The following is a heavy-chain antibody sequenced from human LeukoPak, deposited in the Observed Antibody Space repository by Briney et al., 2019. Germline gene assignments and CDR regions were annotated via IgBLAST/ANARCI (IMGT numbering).Heavy chain of an antibody. CDR3: ASGPSDLGSSSQY. Sequence: GESLKISCKCSGYSFTSYWIGWVRQMPGKGLEWMGIIYPGDSDTRYSPSFQGQVTISADKSISTAYMELSRLTSDDTAVYYCASGPSDLGSSSQYWGQGTLVTVSS. D-gene: IGHD6-6*01. CDR1: GYSFTSYW. CDR2: IYPGDSDT. V-gene: IGHV5-51*01. J-gene: IGHJ4*02.